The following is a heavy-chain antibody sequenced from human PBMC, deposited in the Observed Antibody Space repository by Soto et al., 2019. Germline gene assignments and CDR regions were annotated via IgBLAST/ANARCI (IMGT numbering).Heavy chain of an antibody. CDR1: GGSFSGYY. J-gene: IGHJ4*02. CDR2: INHSGST. V-gene: IGHV4-34*01. D-gene: IGHD4-17*01. CDR3: ARGADYGDYVTHY. Sequence: SETLSLTCAVYGGSFSGYYWSWIRQPPGKGLEWIGEINHSGSTNYNPSLKSRVTISVDTSKNQFSLKLSSVTAADTAVYYCARGADYGDYVTHYWGQGILVTVSS.